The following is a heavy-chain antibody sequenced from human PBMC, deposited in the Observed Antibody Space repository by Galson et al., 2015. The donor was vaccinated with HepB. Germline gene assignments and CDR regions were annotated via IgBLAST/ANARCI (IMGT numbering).Heavy chain of an antibody. Sequence: SVKVSCRVSGYTLTELSMHWVRRAPGKGLEWMGGFDPEDGETIYAQKFQGRVTMTEDTSTDTAYMELSSLRSEDTAVYYCATEAPGYSSSWPNDAFDIWGQGTMVTVSS. V-gene: IGHV1-24*01. CDR3: ATEAPGYSSSWPNDAFDI. D-gene: IGHD6-13*01. CDR2: FDPEDGET. J-gene: IGHJ3*02. CDR1: GYTLTELS.